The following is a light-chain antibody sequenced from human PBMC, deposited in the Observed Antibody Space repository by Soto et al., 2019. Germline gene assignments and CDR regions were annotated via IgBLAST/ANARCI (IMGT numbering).Light chain of an antibody. CDR3: AAWDDSLNGL. CDR2: SNN. J-gene: IGLJ1*01. V-gene: IGLV1-44*01. CDR1: SSNIGSNS. Sequence: QSVLTQPPSASGTPGQRVTISCSGSSSNIGSNSVSWYQQLPGTAPKLLIYSNNQRPSGVPDRFSGSKSGTPASLAISGLQSEDEADYYCAAWDDSLNGLFGTGTKLTVL.